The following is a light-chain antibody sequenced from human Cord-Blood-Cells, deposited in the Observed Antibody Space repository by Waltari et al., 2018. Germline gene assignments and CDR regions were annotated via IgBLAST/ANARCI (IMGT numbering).Light chain of an antibody. J-gene: IGKJ5*01. CDR3: QQYDNLPIT. CDR1: QDITNF. CDR2: DAS. Sequence: DIQTTQPPSSLPASVGDGVTTTCQAGQDITNFLNWYQQKPGKAPKLLIYDASNLETGVPSRFSGSGSGTDFTFTISSLQPEDIATYYCQQYDNLPITFGQGTRLEIK. V-gene: IGKV1-33*01.